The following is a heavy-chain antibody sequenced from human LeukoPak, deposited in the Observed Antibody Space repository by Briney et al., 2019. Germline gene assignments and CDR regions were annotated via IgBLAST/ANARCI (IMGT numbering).Heavy chain of an antibody. Sequence: SETLSLTCAVYGGPFSGYYWSWIRQPPGKGLEWIGEINHSGSTNYNPSLKSRVTISVDTSKNQFSLKLSSVTAADTAVYYCARTRGAAAGTDSFDYWGQGTLVTVSS. J-gene: IGHJ4*02. V-gene: IGHV4-34*01. CDR3: ARTRGAAAGTDSFDY. D-gene: IGHD6-13*01. CDR1: GGPFSGYY. CDR2: INHSGST.